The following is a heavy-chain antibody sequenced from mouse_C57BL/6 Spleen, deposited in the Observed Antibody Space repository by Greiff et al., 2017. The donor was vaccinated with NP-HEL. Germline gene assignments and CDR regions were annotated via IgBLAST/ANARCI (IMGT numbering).Heavy chain of an antibody. CDR1: GYTFTSYW. Sequence: VQLQQPGAELVRPGSSVKLSCKASGYTFTSYWMHWVKQRPIQGLEWIGNIDPSDSETHYNQKFKDKATLTVDKSSSTAYMQLSSLTSEDSAVYYCASGGSTVVALDYWGQGTTLTVSS. J-gene: IGHJ2*01. CDR2: IDPSDSET. CDR3: ASGGSTVVALDY. D-gene: IGHD1-1*01. V-gene: IGHV1-52*01.